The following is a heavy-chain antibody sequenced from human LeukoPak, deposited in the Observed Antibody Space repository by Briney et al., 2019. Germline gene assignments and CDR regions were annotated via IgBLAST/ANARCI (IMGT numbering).Heavy chain of an antibody. V-gene: IGHV3-30*18. CDR1: GFTFSSYG. CDR2: ISYDGSNK. J-gene: IGHJ4*02. D-gene: IGHD4-23*01. Sequence: PGGSLRLSCAASGFTFSSYGVHWVRQAPGKGLEWVAVISYDGSNKYYADSVKGRFTISRDNSKNTLYLQMNSLRAEDTAVYYCAKVFYGGNSAGNDYWGQGTLVTVSS. CDR3: AKVFYGGNSAGNDY.